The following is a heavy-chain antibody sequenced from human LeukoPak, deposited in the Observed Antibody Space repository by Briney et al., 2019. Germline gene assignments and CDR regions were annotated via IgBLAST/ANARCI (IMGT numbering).Heavy chain of an antibody. CDR1: GFTFSSYA. D-gene: IGHD2-2*01. J-gene: IGHJ4*02. Sequence: PGGSLRLSCAASGFTFSSYAMHWVRQAPGKGLEWVAVISYDGSNKYYADSVKGRFTISRDNSKNTLYLQMNSLRVEDTAVYYCARSMWSVPAASLDYWGQGTLVTVSS. CDR2: ISYDGSNK. V-gene: IGHV3-30-3*01. CDR3: ARSMWSVPAASLDY.